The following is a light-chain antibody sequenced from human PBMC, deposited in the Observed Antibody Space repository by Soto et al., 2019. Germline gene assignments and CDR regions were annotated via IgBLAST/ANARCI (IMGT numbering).Light chain of an antibody. CDR1: QSVSDW. V-gene: IGKV1-5*01. J-gene: IGKJ1*01. CDR3: HQYNSYTWT. Sequence: IQMTQSPSTLSASVGDRVTITCRASQSVSDWLACYQQKPGNPPKLLIYDTSRLESAVPSRFSASGSGTEFTLTISGLQPDDFATYYCHQYNSYTWTFGHGTKVDIK. CDR2: DTS.